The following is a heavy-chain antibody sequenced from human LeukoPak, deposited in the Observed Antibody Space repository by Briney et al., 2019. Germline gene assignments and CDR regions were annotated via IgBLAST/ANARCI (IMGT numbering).Heavy chain of an antibody. CDR2: ISWKGDTT. D-gene: IGHD2-2*01. V-gene: IGHV3-20*01. Sequence: GESLRLSCAASGFTFNNYAMTWVLQTPGKGPEWVSLISWKGDTTAYAESVRGRFTISRDNAKNSLYLHMNSLRPEDTAFYHCARHRCSSTTCSFDSWGQGSLVTVSS. CDR1: GFTFNNYA. CDR3: ARHRCSSTTCSFDS. J-gene: IGHJ4*02.